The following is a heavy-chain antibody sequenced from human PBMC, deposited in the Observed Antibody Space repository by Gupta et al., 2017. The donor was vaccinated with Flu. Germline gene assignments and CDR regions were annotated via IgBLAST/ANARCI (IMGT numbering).Heavy chain of an antibody. Sequence: FGFGRSAMTWVRQAPGQGLKWVSAITSSGDKTYYADSVKGRFNISRDNSRSTLYLQMNSLRADDTAIYFCAKYDYNAFIDYWGRGTLVTVSS. CDR2: ITSSGDKT. V-gene: IGHV3-23*01. CDR3: AKYDYNAFIDY. CDR1: FGFGRSA. D-gene: IGHD4-4*01. J-gene: IGHJ4*02.